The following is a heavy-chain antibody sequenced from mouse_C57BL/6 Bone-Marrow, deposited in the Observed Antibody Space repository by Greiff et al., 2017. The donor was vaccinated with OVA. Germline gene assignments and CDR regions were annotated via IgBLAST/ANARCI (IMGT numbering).Heavy chain of an antibody. Sequence: VKLVESGAELMKPGASVKLSCKATGYTFTGYWIEWVKQRPGHGLEWIGEILPGSGSTNYNEKFKGKATFTADTSSNTAYMQLSSLTTEDSAIYYCARPFYYYGSSYRAMDYWGQGTSVTVSS. J-gene: IGHJ4*01. CDR1: GYTFTGYW. D-gene: IGHD1-1*01. V-gene: IGHV1-9*01. CDR2: ILPGSGST. CDR3: ARPFYYYGSSYRAMDY.